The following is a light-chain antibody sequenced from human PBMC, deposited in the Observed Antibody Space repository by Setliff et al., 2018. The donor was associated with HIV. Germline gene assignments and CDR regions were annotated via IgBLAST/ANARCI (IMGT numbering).Light chain of an antibody. J-gene: IGLJ1*01. CDR3: LLYLSSGIYV. V-gene: IGLV8-61*01. CDR2: STN. CDR1: SGSVSTSNY. Sequence: QTVVTQEPAFSVSPGGTVTLTCGLTSGSVSTSNYPSWYQQTPGQAPRTLNYSTNIRSSGVPDRFSGSIVGNKAALTIAGAQADDESDYFCLLYLSSGIYVFGTGTKVTVL.